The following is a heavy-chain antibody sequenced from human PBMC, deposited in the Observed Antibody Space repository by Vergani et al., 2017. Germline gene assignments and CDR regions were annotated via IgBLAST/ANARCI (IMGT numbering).Heavy chain of an antibody. J-gene: IGHJ6*02. V-gene: IGHV3-11*04. D-gene: IGHD1-1*01. Sequence: VQLVESGGGLVKPGGSLRLSCAASGFKFSDHYMSWIRQAPGKGLEWVSHISPGASTVSYTDSVTGRFTVSRDNDNNSLTLDMTTLRVEDTAVYYCAKNPGISTTRHYYAMDGWGQGTTVTVSS. CDR2: ISPGASTV. CDR3: AKNPGISTTRHYYAMDG. CDR1: GFKFSDHY.